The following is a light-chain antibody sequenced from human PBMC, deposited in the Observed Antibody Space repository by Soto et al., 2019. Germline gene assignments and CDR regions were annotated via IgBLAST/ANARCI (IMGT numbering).Light chain of an antibody. CDR1: QSKSNH. V-gene: IGKV1-39*01. CDR3: QQIFSTPFT. CDR2: AAS. Sequence: DTKNTLSLSSLSASVEDGDIITCRESQSKSNHLHWYQQKPGKAPKLLIFAASSLQSGVPSRFRGSRSGTDFTRTISSRQPKDLATIYVQQIFSTPFTFGQGTR. J-gene: IGKJ5*01.